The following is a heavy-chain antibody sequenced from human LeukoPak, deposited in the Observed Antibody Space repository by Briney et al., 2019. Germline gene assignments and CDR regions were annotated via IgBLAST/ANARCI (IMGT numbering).Heavy chain of an antibody. CDR2: ISPNSGGT. V-gene: IGHV1-2*02. CDR3: ARRYYDSSGYPADY. D-gene: IGHD3-22*01. Sequence: ASVKVSCKASGYTFTGYYMHWVRQAPGQGLEWMGWISPNSGGTNYAQKFQGRVTMTRDTSISTAYMELSRLRSDDTAVYYCARRYYDSSGYPADYWGQGTLVTVSS. CDR1: GYTFTGYY. J-gene: IGHJ4*02.